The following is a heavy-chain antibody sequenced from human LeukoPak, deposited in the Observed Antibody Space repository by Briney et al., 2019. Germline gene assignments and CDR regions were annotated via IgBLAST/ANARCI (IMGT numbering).Heavy chain of an antibody. V-gene: IGHV4-31*03. D-gene: IGHD4-17*01. CDR3: ARMGPWGLRY. Sequence: PSETLSLTCTVSGGSISSGGYYWSWIRQHPGKGLEWIGYIYYSGSTYYNPSLKSRVTISVDTSKNQFSLKLSSVTAADTAVYYCARMGPWGLRYWGQGTLVTVSS. CDR2: IYYSGST. CDR1: GGSISSGGYY. J-gene: IGHJ4*02.